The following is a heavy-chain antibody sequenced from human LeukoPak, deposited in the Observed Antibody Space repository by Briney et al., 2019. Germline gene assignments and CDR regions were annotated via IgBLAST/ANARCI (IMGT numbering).Heavy chain of an antibody. Sequence: SVKVSCKASGGTFSSYAISWVRQAPGQGLEWMGGIIPIFGTANYAQKFQGRVTITADESTSTAYMELSSLRSEDTAVYYCARDPNLNYYGSGSYYFDYWGQGTLVTVSS. V-gene: IGHV1-69*13. CDR1: GGTFSSYA. CDR2: IIPIFGTA. D-gene: IGHD3-10*01. J-gene: IGHJ4*02. CDR3: ARDPNLNYYGSGSYYFDY.